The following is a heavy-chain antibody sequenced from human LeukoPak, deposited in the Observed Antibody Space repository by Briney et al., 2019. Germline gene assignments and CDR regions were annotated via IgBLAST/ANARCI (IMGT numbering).Heavy chain of an antibody. V-gene: IGHV1-2*02. CDR2: INPNSGGT. D-gene: IGHD3-9*01. CDR1: GYTFTGYY. Sequence: GASVKVSCKASGYTFTGYYMHWVRQAPGQGLEWMGRINPNSGGTNYAQNFQDRVTITADESTSTAYMELSSLRSEDTAVYYCARVRDWLSIDAFDIWGQGTMVTVSS. J-gene: IGHJ3*02. CDR3: ARVRDWLSIDAFDI.